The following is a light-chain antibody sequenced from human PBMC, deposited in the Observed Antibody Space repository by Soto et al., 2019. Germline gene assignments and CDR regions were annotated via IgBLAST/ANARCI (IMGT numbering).Light chain of an antibody. CDR2: GAS. V-gene: IGKV3-15*01. CDR3: QQYNSYPSIT. Sequence: EIVMTQSPATLSVSPGERVTLSCRARQSVGSNLAWYQQKPGQAPRLLIYGASTRATGIPARFSGSGSGTEFTLTISSLQPDDFATYYCQQYNSYPSITFGQGTRLEIK. J-gene: IGKJ5*01. CDR1: QSVGSN.